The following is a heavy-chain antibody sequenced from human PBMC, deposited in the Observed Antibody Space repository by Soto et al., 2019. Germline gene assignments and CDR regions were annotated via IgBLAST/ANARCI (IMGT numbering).Heavy chain of an antibody. CDR2: INAGNGNT. V-gene: IGHV1-3*01. J-gene: IGHJ6*02. CDR1: GYTFTSYA. CDR3: ARSTPVTTSYYYYGMDV. Sequence: QVQLVQSGAEVKKPGASVKVSCKASGYTFTSYAMHWVRQAPGQRLEWMGWINAGNGNTKYSQKFQGRVTITRDTSESTAYMELSSLRYEDTAVYYCARSTPVTTSYYYYGMDVWGQGTTVTVSS. D-gene: IGHD4-17*01.